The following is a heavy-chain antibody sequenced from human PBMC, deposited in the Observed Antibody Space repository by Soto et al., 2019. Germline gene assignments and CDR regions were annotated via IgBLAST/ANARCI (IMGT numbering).Heavy chain of an antibody. V-gene: IGHV1-18*01. Sequence: ASVKVSCEASGYSFTTYGISWVRQAPGQGLEYMGWISVYNGDTNYAQKLQGRVTMTTDTSTSTAYMELRSLRSDDTAIYYCARDRRDSVADRRSFDVWGQGTMVTVSS. CDR1: GYSFTTYG. D-gene: IGHD1-26*01. J-gene: IGHJ3*01. CDR3: ARDRRDSVADRRSFDV. CDR2: ISVYNGDT.